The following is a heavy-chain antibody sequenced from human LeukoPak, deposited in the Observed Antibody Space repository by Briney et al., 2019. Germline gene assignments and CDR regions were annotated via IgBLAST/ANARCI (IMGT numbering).Heavy chain of an antibody. CDR3: ARRGFSDSRGYYPDFDY. CDR2: ARNKANSHTT. D-gene: IGHD3-22*01. CDR1: GFTVSSNY. Sequence: GGSLRLSCAASGFTVSSNYMSWVRQAPGKGLEWVGRARNKANSHTTEYAASVKGRFIISRDDSKSSLYLQMNSLKTEDTAVYFCARRGFSDSRGYYPDFDYWGRGTLVTVSS. J-gene: IGHJ4*02. V-gene: IGHV3-72*01.